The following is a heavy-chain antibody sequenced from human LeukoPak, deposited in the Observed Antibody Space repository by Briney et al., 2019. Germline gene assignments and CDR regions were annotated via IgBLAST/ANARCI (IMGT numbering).Heavy chain of an antibody. Sequence: ASVKVSCKASGYTFTSYYMHWVRQAPGQGLEWMGWINPNSGGTNYAQKFQGRVTMTRDTSISTAYMELSRLRSDDTAVYYCARGLITPGLLWFGELLLGDAFDIWGQGTMVTVSS. J-gene: IGHJ3*02. V-gene: IGHV1-2*02. D-gene: IGHD3-10*01. CDR3: ARGLITPGLLWFGELLLGDAFDI. CDR1: GYTFTSYY. CDR2: INPNSGGT.